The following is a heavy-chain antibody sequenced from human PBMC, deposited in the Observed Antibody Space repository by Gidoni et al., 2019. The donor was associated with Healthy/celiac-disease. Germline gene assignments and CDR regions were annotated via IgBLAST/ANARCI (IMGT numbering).Heavy chain of an antibody. CDR3: ARLVYSYGYYYYYYGMDV. CDR1: GGSFRGYY. D-gene: IGHD5-18*01. V-gene: IGHV4-34*01. Sequence: QVQLQQWGAGLLKPSETLSLTCAVYGGSFRGYYWSWIRQPPGKGLEWIGEINHSGSTNYNPSLKSRVTISVDTSKNQFSLKLSSVTAADTAVYYCARLVYSYGYYYYYYGMDVWGQGTTVTVSS. J-gene: IGHJ6*02. CDR2: INHSGST.